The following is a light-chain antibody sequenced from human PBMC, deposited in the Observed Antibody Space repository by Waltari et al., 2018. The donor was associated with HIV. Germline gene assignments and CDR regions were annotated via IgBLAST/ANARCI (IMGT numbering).Light chain of an antibody. CDR2: LGS. Sequence: EIVLIQSPLSLPVTPREPASLSCRSSQCLLQSTGYNYLDWYLQKPGPTPQLLIYLGSHGASGVTDRFSGSGSGTDFTLTNSRVEARDVGIYYCMQAVQTPPTFGQGTRVEIK. CDR1: QCLLQSTGYNY. V-gene: IGKV2-28*01. J-gene: IGKJ1*01. CDR3: MQAVQTPPT.